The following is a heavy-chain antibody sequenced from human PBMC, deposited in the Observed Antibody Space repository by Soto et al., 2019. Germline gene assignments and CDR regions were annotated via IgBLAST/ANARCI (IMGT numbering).Heavy chain of an antibody. V-gene: IGHV4-39*02. D-gene: IGHD2-8*02. CDR2: IYYDGST. J-gene: IGHJ4*02. Sequence: PSETLSLTCTVSGASISSSSFYWGWIRQPPGKGLESIANIYYDGSTYYNPSLKSRVTISLDTSKNQFSLKLTSVTAADTAVYYCARDKITGLFDYWGQGTLVNVSS. CDR3: ARDKITGLFDY. CDR1: GASISSSSFY.